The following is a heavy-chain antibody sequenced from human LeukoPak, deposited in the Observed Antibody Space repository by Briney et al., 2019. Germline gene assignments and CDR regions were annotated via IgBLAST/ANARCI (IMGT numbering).Heavy chain of an antibody. J-gene: IGHJ3*02. Sequence: GASVTVSCKASGYTFICYLIHWVRQAPGQGKEWMGWINPNSAVTKFAQKFQGRVTMTRDTSISTAYMELSSLASDDTGVYFCAVFASSTWDVAFDISGQGAMVIVSS. CDR2: INPNSAVT. CDR1: GYTFICYL. V-gene: IGHV1-2*02. CDR3: AVFASSTWDVAFDI. D-gene: IGHD6-13*01.